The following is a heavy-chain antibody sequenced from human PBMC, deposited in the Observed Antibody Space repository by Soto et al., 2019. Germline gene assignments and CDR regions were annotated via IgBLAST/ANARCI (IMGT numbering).Heavy chain of an antibody. CDR3: ARAENRHYCSGGSCYAPGSFDY. CDR1: GGSISSGGYY. D-gene: IGHD2-15*01. CDR2: IYYSGST. Sequence: QVQLQESGPGLVKPSQTLSLTCTVSGGSISSGGYYWSWIRQHPGKGLGWIGYIYYSGSTYYNPSLKSRVTISVDTSKNQFSLKLSSVTAADTAVYYCARAENRHYCSGGSCYAPGSFDYWGQGTLVTVSS. V-gene: IGHV4-31*03. J-gene: IGHJ4*02.